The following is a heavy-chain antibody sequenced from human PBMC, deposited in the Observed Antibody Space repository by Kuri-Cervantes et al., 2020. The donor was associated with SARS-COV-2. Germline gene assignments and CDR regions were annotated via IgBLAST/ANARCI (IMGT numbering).Heavy chain of an antibody. V-gene: IGHV3-23*01. CDR2: ISGGGGST. D-gene: IGHD2-2*01. J-gene: IGHJ4*02. Sequence: ETLSLTCAASGFTFSSYAMSWVRQAPGKGLEWVSAISGGGGSTYYADSVKGRFTISRDNSKNTLYLQMNSLRAEDTAVYYCAKADIVVVPADGGGFDYWGQGTLVTVSS. CDR3: AKADIVVVPADGGGFDY. CDR1: GFTFSSYA.